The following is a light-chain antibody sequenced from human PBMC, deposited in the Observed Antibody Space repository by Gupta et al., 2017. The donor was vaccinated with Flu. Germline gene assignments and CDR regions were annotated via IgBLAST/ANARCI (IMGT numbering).Light chain of an antibody. CDR3: NSYTSSTSVV. Sequence: QSALTQPASVSGSPGQSITISCTGTSSDVGGYNFVSWYQQHPGKAPKVILYGVSNRPSGVSNRFSGSKSGNTAFLTISGLQAEDEADYYCNSYTSSTSVVFGGGTKVTVL. J-gene: IGLJ2*01. CDR1: SSDVGGYNF. V-gene: IGLV2-14*01. CDR2: GVS.